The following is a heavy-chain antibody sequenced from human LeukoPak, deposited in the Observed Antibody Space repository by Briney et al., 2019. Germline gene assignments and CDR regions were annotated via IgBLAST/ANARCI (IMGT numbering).Heavy chain of an antibody. D-gene: IGHD3-22*01. CDR3: TRDRSAYYDSSGSFDY. CDR1: GFTFGDYA. V-gene: IGHV3-49*03. J-gene: IGHJ4*02. CDR2: IRSKAYGGTT. Sequence: GGSLRLSCTASGFTFGDYAMSWFRQAPGKGLEWVGFIRSKAYGGTTEYAASVKGRFTISRDDSKSIAYLQMNSLKTEDTAVYYCTRDRSAYYDSSGSFDYWGQGTLVTVSS.